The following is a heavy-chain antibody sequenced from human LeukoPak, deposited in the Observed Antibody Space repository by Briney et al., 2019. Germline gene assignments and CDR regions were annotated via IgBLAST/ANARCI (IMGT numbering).Heavy chain of an antibody. CDR3: ARGGFNFPRGYRAFDS. Sequence: ASVKVSCKASGYTFTGYYMHWVRQAPGQGRDGVGWINSNSGGTIYAQKSQGRVTMPRDTSISTVYMELSRLRSDDTALYYCARGGFNFPRGYRAFDSWGQGTLVTVSS. J-gene: IGHJ4*02. CDR2: INSNSGGT. D-gene: IGHD3-3*01. V-gene: IGHV1-2*02. CDR1: GYTFTGYY.